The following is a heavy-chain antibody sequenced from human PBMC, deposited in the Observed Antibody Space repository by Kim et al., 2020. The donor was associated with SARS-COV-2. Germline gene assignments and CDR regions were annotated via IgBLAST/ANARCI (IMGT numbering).Heavy chain of an antibody. CDR2: IYCSGTT. CDR3: AGPYYYDSSGPSFDY. V-gene: IGHV4-39*01. CDR1: GGSVSSSSYY. Sequence: SETLSLSCAVSGGSVSSSSYYWAWIRQPPGKGLEWIGTIYCSGTTYYNPSLKSRVTISVDTSNDQFYLELSSVTAADTAVYHCAGPYYYDSSGPSFDYWGQGTLVTVSS. D-gene: IGHD3-22*01. J-gene: IGHJ4*02.